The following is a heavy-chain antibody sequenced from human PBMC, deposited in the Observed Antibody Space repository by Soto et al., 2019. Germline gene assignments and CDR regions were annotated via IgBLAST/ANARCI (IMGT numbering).Heavy chain of an antibody. V-gene: IGHV5-51*01. CDR3: ARWLSYYYDSSGKKYYYYYGMDV. J-gene: IGHJ6*04. D-gene: IGHD3-22*01. CDR2: IYPADSDT. CDR1: GYSFTSYW. Sequence: GDSLKISRKGSGYSFTSYWNGWLRHMPVKRLESMWIIYPADSDTRYSLSFPGQVSISAEHSISTAYLQWSSLKASDTAMYYCARWLSYYYDSSGKKYYYYYGMDVWRKGTTVTVSS.